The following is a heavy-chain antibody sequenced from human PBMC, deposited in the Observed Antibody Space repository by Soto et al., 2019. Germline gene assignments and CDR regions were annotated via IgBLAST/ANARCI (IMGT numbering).Heavy chain of an antibody. Sequence: ASVKVSCKASGYTFTSSGISWVRQAPGQGLEWMGWISAYNGNTNYAQKLQGRVTMTTDTSTSTAYMELRSLRSDDTAVYYCARENYDFGSGQTQYAPWSQGTLVTVSS. J-gene: IGHJ5*02. CDR2: ISAYNGNT. V-gene: IGHV1-18*01. D-gene: IGHD3-3*01. CDR3: ARENYDFGSGQTQYAP. CDR1: GYTFTSSG.